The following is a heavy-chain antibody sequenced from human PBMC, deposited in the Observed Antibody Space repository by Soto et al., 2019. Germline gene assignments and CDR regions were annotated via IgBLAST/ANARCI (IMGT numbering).Heavy chain of an antibody. J-gene: IGHJ5*02. CDR1: GGSISSGGYY. CDR2: IYYSGST. D-gene: IGHD3-22*01. V-gene: IGHV4-31*03. Sequence: TLSLTCTVSGGSISSGGYYWSWIRQHPGKGLEWIGYIYYSGSTYYNPSLKSRVTISVDTSKNQFSLKLSSVTAADTAVYYCARLYYYDSSGYYYAWSAPWGQGPLGTVSS. CDR3: ARLYYYDSSGYYYAWSAP.